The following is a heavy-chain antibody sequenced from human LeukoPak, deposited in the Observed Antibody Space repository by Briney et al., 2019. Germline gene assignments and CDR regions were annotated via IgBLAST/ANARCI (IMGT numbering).Heavy chain of an antibody. Sequence: PGGSLRLSCAASGFTFSNAWMSWVRQAPGKGLEWVGRIKSKTDGGTTGYAAPVKGRFTISRDDSKNTLYLQMNSLKTEDTAVYYCTTDPSTYYYGSGSYPTNYWGQGTLVTVSS. CDR1: GFTFSNAW. CDR3: TTDPSTYYYGSGSYPTNY. V-gene: IGHV3-15*01. CDR2: IKSKTDGGTT. J-gene: IGHJ4*02. D-gene: IGHD3-10*01.